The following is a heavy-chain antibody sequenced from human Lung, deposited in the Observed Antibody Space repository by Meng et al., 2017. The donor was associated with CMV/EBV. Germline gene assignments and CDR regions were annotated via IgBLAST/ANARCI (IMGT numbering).Heavy chain of an antibody. CDR2: IYHPDTT. CDR1: GYSISSGYY. J-gene: IGHJ4*02. CDR3: ARLGARGGNSLIDS. Sequence: SETLSLXCTVSGYSISSGYYWGWIRQPPGKGLEWIGAIYHPDTTSYKPSLKGRVVISMDAPRDQFTLKLGSVTAADTAVYFCARLGARGGNSLIDSWGRGXLVTVSS. V-gene: IGHV4-38-2*02. D-gene: IGHD4-23*01.